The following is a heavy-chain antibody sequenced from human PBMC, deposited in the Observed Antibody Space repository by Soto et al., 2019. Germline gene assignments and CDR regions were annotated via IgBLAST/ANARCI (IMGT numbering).Heavy chain of an antibody. D-gene: IGHD1-26*01. V-gene: IGHV3-23*01. J-gene: IGHJ6*04. CDR1: GFSFSSFA. CDR2: IGDSGAST. Sequence: EVLLLESGGGLVQPGGSLRLSCEASGFSFSSFAMNWVRQAPGKGLEWVSAIGDSGASTYYADSVKGRFTISRDNSRNTLYLQLNSLSAEAPAVYSCAKGVELDVWGNGTTVTVSS. CDR3: AKGVELDV.